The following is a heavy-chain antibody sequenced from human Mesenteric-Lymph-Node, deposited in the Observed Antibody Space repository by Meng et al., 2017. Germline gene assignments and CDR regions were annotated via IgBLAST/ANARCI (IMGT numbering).Heavy chain of an antibody. V-gene: IGHV4-31*03. CDR2: VFYSGST. CDR1: GGSISGSNYH. Sequence: SETLSLTCTVSGGSISGSNYHWGWIRQYPGKGLEWIGYVFYSGSTYYNPSLKSRITISLDTSKNQFSLNLSSVTAADTAVYYCARAERRDNSGNSNWFATWGQGTLVTVSS. CDR3: ARAERRDNSGNSNWFAT. D-gene: IGHD4-23*01. J-gene: IGHJ5*02.